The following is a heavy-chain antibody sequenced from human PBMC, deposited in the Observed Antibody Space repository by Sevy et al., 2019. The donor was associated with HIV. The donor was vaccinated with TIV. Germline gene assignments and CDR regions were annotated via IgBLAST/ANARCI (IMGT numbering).Heavy chain of an antibody. Sequence: GESLKISCKGSGYNFISYWIGWVRQMPGRGLEWMGTIYPDDSDTRYSPSFQGQVTISVDKSINTAYLQWSSLKASDTAMYYCARHHASYGVTGYYYYYGLDVWGQGTTVTVSS. V-gene: IGHV5-51*01. CDR2: IYPDDSDT. CDR3: ARHHASYGVTGYYYYYGLDV. CDR1: GYNFISYW. D-gene: IGHD4-17*01. J-gene: IGHJ6*02.